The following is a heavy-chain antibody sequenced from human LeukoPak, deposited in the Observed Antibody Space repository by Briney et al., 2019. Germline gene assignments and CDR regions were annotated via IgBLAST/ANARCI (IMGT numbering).Heavy chain of an antibody. D-gene: IGHD6-13*01. V-gene: IGHV4-34*01. J-gene: IGHJ5*02. Sequence: KPSETLSLTCAVSGVSVNDYYWSWIRQSPEKGLEWIGEVSPGGYTTYNPSLKSRAIISVDTSSNQFSLNLNSVTAEDTAVYYCARPLHSSWDWFDPWGQGTRVTVSS. CDR3: ARPLHSSWDWFDP. CDR2: VSPGGYT. CDR1: GVSVNDYY.